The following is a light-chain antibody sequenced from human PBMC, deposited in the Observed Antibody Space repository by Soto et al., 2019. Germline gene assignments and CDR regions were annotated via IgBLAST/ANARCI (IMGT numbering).Light chain of an antibody. V-gene: IGKV4-1*01. Sequence: DIVMTQSPDSLAVSLGERATFNCTSSQNLLSSSNNRNYLAWYQQKPGHPPKLLIYWASTRESGVPSRLSGSGSGTEFTLTISSLQPDDFATYYCQQYNSYWTFGQGTKVDIK. J-gene: IGKJ1*01. CDR1: QNLLSSSNNRNY. CDR2: WAS. CDR3: QQYNSYWT.